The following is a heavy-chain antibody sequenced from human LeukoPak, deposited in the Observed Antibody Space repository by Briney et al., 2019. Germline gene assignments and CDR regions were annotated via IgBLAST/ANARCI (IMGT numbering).Heavy chain of an antibody. V-gene: IGHV4-38-2*02. Sequence: SETLSLTCTASGYSISSGYYWGWIRQPPGKGLEWIGSIYHSGSTYYNPSLKSRVTISVDTSKNQFSLKLSSVTAADTAVYYCARDRSSSSEDDYWGQGTLVTVSS. CDR2: IYHSGST. CDR1: GYSISSGYY. J-gene: IGHJ4*02. D-gene: IGHD6-6*01. CDR3: ARDRSSSSEDDY.